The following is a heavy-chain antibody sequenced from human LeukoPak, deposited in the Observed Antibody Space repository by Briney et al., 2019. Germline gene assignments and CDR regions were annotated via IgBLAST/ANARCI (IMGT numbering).Heavy chain of an antibody. Sequence: PGGSLRLSCAASGFTVSSNYMSWVRQAPGKGLEWVSVIYSGGSTYYADSVKGRFTISRDNSKNTLYLQMNSLRAEDTAVYYCASLYSSGWTRGDYWGRGTLVTVSS. J-gene: IGHJ4*02. CDR1: GFTVSSNY. D-gene: IGHD6-19*01. CDR3: ASLYSSGWTRGDY. CDR2: IYSGGST. V-gene: IGHV3-53*01.